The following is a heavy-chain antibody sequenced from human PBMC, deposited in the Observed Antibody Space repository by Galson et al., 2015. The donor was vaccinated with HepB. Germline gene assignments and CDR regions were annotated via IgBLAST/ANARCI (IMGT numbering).Heavy chain of an antibody. CDR2: ISSSSSTI. CDR1: GFTFSSYS. D-gene: IGHD6-13*01. V-gene: IGHV3-48*02. CDR3: ARGADGSSWYYYYFDY. Sequence: SLRLSCAASGFTFSSYSMNWVRQAPRKGLEWVSYISSSSSTIYYADSVKGRFTISRDNAKNSLYLQMNSLRDEDTAVYYCARGADGSSWYYYYFDYWGQGTLVTVSS. J-gene: IGHJ4*02.